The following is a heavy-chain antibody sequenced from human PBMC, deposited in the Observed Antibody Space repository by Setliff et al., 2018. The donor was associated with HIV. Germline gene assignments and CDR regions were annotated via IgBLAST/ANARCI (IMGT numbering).Heavy chain of an antibody. Sequence: HPGGSLRLSCAASGFTFSTSAMHWVRQAPGKGLEWVAVISYDGNIKYYADSVKGRFTISRDNSKTTLYVQMNSLRAEDTAVYYCARDPTYYFDSSGPYDAFDIWGQGTMVTVSS. CDR3: ARDPTYYFDSSGPYDAFDI. CDR2: ISYDGNIK. J-gene: IGHJ3*02. CDR1: GFTFSTSA. D-gene: IGHD3-22*01. V-gene: IGHV3-30*04.